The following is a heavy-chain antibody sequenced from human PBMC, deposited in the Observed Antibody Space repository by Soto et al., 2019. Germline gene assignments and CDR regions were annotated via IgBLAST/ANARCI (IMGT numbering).Heavy chain of an antibody. CDR1: GFTVSSNY. V-gene: IGHV3-53*01. Sequence: EVQLVESGGGLIQPGGSLILCCAASGFTVSSNYMSWVRQAPGKGLEWVSVIYSGGSTYYADSVKGRFTISRDNSKNTLYLQMNSLSAEDTAVYYCARLQWLVPESPFDIWGQGTMVTVSS. CDR3: ARLQWLVPESPFDI. CDR2: IYSGGST. J-gene: IGHJ3*02. D-gene: IGHD6-19*01.